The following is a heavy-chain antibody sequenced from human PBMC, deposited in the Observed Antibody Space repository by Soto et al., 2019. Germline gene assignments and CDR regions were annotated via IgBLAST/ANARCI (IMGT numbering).Heavy chain of an antibody. V-gene: IGHV3-30*18. CDR3: AKDLRTVYGMDV. J-gene: IGHJ6*02. CDR2: ISYDGSNK. Sequence: GGSLRLSCAASGFTFSSYGMHWVRQAPGKGLEWVAVISYDGSNKYYADSVKGRFTISRDNSKNTLYLQMNSLRAEDTAVYYCAKDLRTVYGMDVWGQGTTVTVSS. CDR1: GFTFSSYG.